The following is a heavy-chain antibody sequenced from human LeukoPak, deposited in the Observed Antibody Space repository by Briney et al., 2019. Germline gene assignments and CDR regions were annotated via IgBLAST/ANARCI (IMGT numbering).Heavy chain of an antibody. D-gene: IGHD6-19*01. CDR3: ASIITVAGEDLNPNWYFDL. V-gene: IGHV3-53*01. CDR2: IYSGGSA. Sequence: PGGSLRLSCAASGFTVSSNYMSWVRQAPGKGLEWVSVIYSGGSAYYADSVKGRFTISRDNSKNTLYLQMNSLRAEDTAVYYCASIITVAGEDLNPNWYFDLWGRGTLVTVSS. J-gene: IGHJ2*01. CDR1: GFTVSSNY.